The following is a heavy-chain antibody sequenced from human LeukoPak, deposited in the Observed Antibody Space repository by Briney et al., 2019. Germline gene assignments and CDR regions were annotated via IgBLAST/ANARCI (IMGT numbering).Heavy chain of an antibody. CDR1: GLTFSSYE. D-gene: IGHD5-18*01. CDR2: ISSSGSTI. Sequence: PGGSLRLSCAASGLTFSSYEMNWVRQAPGKGLEWVSYISSSGSTIYYADSVKGRFTISRDNSKNTLYLQMNSLRAEDTAVYYCAKSAQVDTAISYWGQGTLVTVSS. CDR3: AKSAQVDTAISY. J-gene: IGHJ4*02. V-gene: IGHV3-48*03.